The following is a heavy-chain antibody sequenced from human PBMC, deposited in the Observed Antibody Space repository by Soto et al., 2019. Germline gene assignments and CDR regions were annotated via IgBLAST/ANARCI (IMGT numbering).Heavy chain of an antibody. J-gene: IGHJ4*02. D-gene: IGHD4-4*01. CDR3: VREHSDYDRYYFDY. CDR2: IRYSWNT. V-gene: IGHV4-39*02. CDR1: GASFSSTSYY. Sequence: QVLHQESGPGLVKPSETLSLTCTVSGASFSSTSYYWGWIRQPPGKGLEWIGNIRYSWNTYYNPSLKSRVTVSLDTSKNQLSLKLTFVTAADTAVYCCVREHSDYDRYYFDYWGQGTLVTVSS.